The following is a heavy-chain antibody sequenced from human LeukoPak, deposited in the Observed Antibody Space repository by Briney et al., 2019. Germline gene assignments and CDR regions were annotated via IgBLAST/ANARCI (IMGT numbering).Heavy chain of an antibody. CDR2: IRYDGSNK. CDR1: GFTFSSYG. D-gene: IGHD3-10*01. Sequence: GGSLRLSCAASGFTFSSYGMHWVRQAPGKGLEWVAFIRYDGSNKYYADSVKGRFTISRDNSKNTLYLQMNSLRAEDTAVYYCAKGFHYYGSGSYPGFVDVWGKGTTVTISS. V-gene: IGHV3-30*02. J-gene: IGHJ6*04. CDR3: AKGFHYYGSGSYPGFVDV.